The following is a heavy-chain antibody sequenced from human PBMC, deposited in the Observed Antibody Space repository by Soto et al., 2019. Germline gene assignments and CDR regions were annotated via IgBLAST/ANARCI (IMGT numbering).Heavy chain of an antibody. Sequence: PGGSLRLSCAASGFTFSSYAMSWVCQAPGKGLEWVSAISGSGGSTYYADSVKGRFTISRDNSKNTLYLQMNSLRAEGTAVYYCAKTEGYDFWSGYWFDPWGQGTLVTVSS. CDR1: GFTFSSYA. CDR2: ISGSGGST. D-gene: IGHD3-3*01. CDR3: AKTEGYDFWSGYWFDP. J-gene: IGHJ5*02. V-gene: IGHV3-23*01.